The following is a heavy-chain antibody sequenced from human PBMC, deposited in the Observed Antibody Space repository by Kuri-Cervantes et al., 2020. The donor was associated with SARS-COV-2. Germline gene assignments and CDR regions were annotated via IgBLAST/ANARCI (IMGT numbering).Heavy chain of an antibody. CDR3: ARHQLVIPAADPYNYFDP. CDR1: GGSFSGYY. J-gene: IGHJ5*02. CDR2: ILYNGNT. Sequence: SDTLSLTCAVYGGSFSGYYWSWIRQPPGKGLEWIGRILYNGNTHYKASLNSRVTISVDTSKNQFSLRLTSVTAADTAVYYCARHQLVIPAADPYNYFDPWGQGSLVTVSS. D-gene: IGHD2-2*01. V-gene: IGHV4-34*12.